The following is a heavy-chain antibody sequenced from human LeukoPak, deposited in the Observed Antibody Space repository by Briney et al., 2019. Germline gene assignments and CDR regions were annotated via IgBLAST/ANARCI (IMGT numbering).Heavy chain of an antibody. CDR3: AKDRPNYHESDGHYYRRDGDY. J-gene: IGHJ4*02. CDR1: GGSFSGYY. CDR2: ISSSGEYT. D-gene: IGHD3-22*01. Sequence: ETLSLTCAVYGGSFSGYYWSWVRQAPGKGLEWVSSISSSGEYTYYEDSVKGRFTISRDNSKNTLYLQMNSLRAEDTAIYYCAKDRPNYHESDGHYYRRDGDYWGQGTLVTVSS. V-gene: IGHV3-23*01.